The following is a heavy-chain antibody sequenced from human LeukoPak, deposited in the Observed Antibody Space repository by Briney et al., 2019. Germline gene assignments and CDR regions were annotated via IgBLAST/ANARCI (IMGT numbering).Heavy chain of an antibody. D-gene: IGHD6-19*01. CDR2: IFYTGTT. J-gene: IGHJ4*02. V-gene: IGHV4-59*12. Sequence: SETLSLTCTVSGGSINNYYWSWIRQPPGKGLEWIAWIFYTGTTRYNPSLNSRVTISLDTSKNQFSLKLNSVTAADTAVYYCARVTYSSGWFDYWGQGTLVTVSS. CDR3: ARVTYSSGWFDY. CDR1: GGSINNYY.